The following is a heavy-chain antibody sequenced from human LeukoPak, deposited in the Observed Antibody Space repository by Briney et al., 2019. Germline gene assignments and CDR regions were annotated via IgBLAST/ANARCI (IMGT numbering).Heavy chain of an antibody. CDR2: ISSSGGTI. V-gene: IGHV3-11*01. CDR3: VRRDWYFDL. J-gene: IGHJ2*01. CDR1: GFTFSDYY. Sequence: PGGSLRLSCAASGFTFSDYYMSWIRQAPGKGLEWVSYISSSGGTIYYADSVKGRFTISMDNPNNLLYLQMNSLRAEDTAVYYCVRRDWYFDLWGRGTLVTVSS.